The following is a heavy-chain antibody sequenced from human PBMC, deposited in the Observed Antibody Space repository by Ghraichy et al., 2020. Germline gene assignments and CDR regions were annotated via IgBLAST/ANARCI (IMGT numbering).Heavy chain of an antibody. D-gene: IGHD2-15*01. J-gene: IGHJ3*02. CDR3: ARDLSSRYCSGGSCYDAFDI. Sequence: GGSLRLSCAASGFTFSSYSMNWVRQAPGKGLEWVSYISSSSTIYYADSVKGRFTISRDNAKNSLYLQMNSLRDEDTAVYYCARDLSSRYCSGGSCYDAFDIWGQGTMVTVSS. CDR1: GFTFSSYS. CDR2: ISSSSTI. V-gene: IGHV3-48*02.